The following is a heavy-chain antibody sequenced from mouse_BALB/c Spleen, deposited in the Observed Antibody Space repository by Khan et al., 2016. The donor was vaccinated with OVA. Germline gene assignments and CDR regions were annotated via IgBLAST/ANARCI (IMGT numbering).Heavy chain of an antibody. CDR1: GLSLTSYG. CDR3: ARLEDI. V-gene: IGHV2-9*02. J-gene: IGHJ2*01. CDR2: ILAGGST. D-gene: IGHD1-3*01. Sequence: QLQLQESEPGLVAPSQSLSLTCTFSGLSLTSYGLPLVRSPPGKGLECLGVILAGGSTNYNSALMSRLSISKDNSKSQVFLKMNSLQTDDTAMYYCARLEDIWGQGTTRTVAS.